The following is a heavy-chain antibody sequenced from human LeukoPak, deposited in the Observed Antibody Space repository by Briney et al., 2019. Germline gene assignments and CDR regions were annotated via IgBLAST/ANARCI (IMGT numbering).Heavy chain of an antibody. CDR1: GGSISSSSYY. Sequence: PSETLSLTCTVSGGSISSSSYYWGWIRQPPGKGLEWIGSIYYSGSTYYNPSLKSRVTMSVDTSTNQFSLKLSSVTAADTAVYYCARFYYDSSGSSHHDAFDIWGQGTMVTVSS. D-gene: IGHD3-22*01. J-gene: IGHJ3*02. CDR2: IYYSGST. V-gene: IGHV4-39*07. CDR3: ARFYYDSSGSSHHDAFDI.